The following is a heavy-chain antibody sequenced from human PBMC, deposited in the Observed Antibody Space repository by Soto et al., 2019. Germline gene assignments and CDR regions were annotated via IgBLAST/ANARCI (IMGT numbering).Heavy chain of an antibody. CDR1: GFTFSSYG. V-gene: IGHV3-30*18. CDR2: ISYDGSNK. CDR3: AKGLKDCLVTAFDI. D-gene: IGHD2-21*02. Sequence: QVQLVESGGGVVQPGRSLRLSCAASGFTFSSYGMHWVRQAPGKGLEWVAVISYDGSNKYYADSVKGLFTISRDNSKNTLYLLTNSLRDEDTAVYSCAKGLKDCLVTAFDIWGQGPMVTLSS. J-gene: IGHJ3*02.